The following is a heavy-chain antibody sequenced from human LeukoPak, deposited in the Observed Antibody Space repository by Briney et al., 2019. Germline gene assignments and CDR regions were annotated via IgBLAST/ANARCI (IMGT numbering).Heavy chain of an antibody. CDR2: LYSGGDT. Sequence: GGSLSLSCAASGFIVSSNYMSWVRQAPGKGLEWVSVLYSGGDTYYADSVKGRFTFSRDNSKNTLYLQMNSLRAEDTAVYYCAREYYYDRSGYLFDYWGQGTLVTVSS. D-gene: IGHD3-22*01. CDR1: GFIVSSNY. CDR3: AREYYYDRSGYLFDY. V-gene: IGHV3-66*02. J-gene: IGHJ4*02.